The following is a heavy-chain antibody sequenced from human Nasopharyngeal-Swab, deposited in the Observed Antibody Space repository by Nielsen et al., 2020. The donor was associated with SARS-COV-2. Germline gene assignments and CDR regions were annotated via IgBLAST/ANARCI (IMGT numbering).Heavy chain of an antibody. CDR3: AKDKSVVPAAFVPNAFDI. V-gene: IGHV3-21*01. J-gene: IGHJ3*02. CDR2: ISSSSSYI. D-gene: IGHD2-2*01. Sequence: WIRQPPGKGLEWVSSISSSSSYIYYADSVKGRFTISRDNSKNTLYLQMNSLRAEDTAVYYCAKDKSVVPAAFVPNAFDIWGQGTMVTVSS.